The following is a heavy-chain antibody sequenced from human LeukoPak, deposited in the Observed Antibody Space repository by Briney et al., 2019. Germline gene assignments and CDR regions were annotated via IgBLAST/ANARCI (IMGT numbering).Heavy chain of an antibody. CDR1: GFTFSSYE. J-gene: IGHJ4*02. V-gene: IGHV3-48*03. Sequence: PGGSLRLSCAVSGFTFSSYEMNWVRQAPGKGLEWVSYISSSGFNIYYADSVKGRFTISRDNAKNSLYLQMNSLRAEDTAVYYCAKGHSSGWSPCDYWGQGTLVTVSS. CDR3: AKGHSSGWSPCDY. CDR2: ISSSGFNI. D-gene: IGHD6-19*01.